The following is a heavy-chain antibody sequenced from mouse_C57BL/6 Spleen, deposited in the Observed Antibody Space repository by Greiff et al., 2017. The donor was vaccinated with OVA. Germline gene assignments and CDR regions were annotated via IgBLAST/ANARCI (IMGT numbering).Heavy chain of an antibody. V-gene: IGHV1-50*01. CDR2: IDPSDSYT. J-gene: IGHJ3*01. D-gene: IGHD3-2*02. CDR1: GYTFTSYW. Sequence: VQLQQPGAELVKPGASVKLSCKASGYTFTSYWMQWVKQRPGQGLEWIGEIDPSDSYTNYNQKFKGKATLTVDTSSSTAYMQLSSLTSEDSAVYYCAIWSSGYVERGFAYWGQGTLVTVSA. CDR3: AIWSSGYVERGFAY.